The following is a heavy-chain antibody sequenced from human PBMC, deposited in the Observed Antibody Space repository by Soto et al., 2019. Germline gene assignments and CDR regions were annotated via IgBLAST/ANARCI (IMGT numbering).Heavy chain of an antibody. D-gene: IGHD3-22*01. CDR3: ARALYYYDSSGYYYETRDYYYYYGMDV. Sequence: ASVKVSCKASGYTFINYEINWVRQVTGQGLEWMGWMNPNSGNTGYAQKFQGRVTMTRNTSISTAYMELSSLRSEDTAVYYCARALYYYDSSGYYYETRDYYYYYGMDVWGQGTTVTVSS. J-gene: IGHJ6*02. CDR2: MNPNSGNT. CDR1: GYTFINYE. V-gene: IGHV1-8*01.